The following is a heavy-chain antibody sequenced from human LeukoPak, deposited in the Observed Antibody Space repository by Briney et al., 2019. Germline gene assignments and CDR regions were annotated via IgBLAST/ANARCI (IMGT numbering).Heavy chain of an antibody. V-gene: IGHV3-43*01. CDR2: ISWDGGST. J-gene: IGHJ4*02. CDR3: AKGDYYYDGGDYFDY. Sequence: GGSLRLSCVASGFVFEDYTMHWVRQAPGKGLEWVSLISWDGGSTYYADSVKGRFTISRDNSKNSLYLQMNSLRTEDTALYYCAKGDYYYDGGDYFDYWGQGTLVTVSS. D-gene: IGHD3-22*01. CDR1: GFVFEDYT.